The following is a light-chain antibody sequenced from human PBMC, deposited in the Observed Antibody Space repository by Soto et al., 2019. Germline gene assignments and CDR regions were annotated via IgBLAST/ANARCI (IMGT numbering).Light chain of an antibody. CDR2: DVS. V-gene: IGKV3-20*01. CDR1: QSVSSNY. Sequence: EIVLTQSPATLSLSPGERATLSCRSSQSVSSNYLAWYQQKPGQAPRLLIYDVSSRATGIPDRFSGSGSGTDFTLTISRLEPEDFAMYYCQQYGSSPTFGQGTKVEIK. CDR3: QQYGSSPT. J-gene: IGKJ1*01.